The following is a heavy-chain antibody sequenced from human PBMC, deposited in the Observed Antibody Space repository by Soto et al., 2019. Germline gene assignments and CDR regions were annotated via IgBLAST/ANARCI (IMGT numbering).Heavy chain of an antibody. Sequence: EVRLVESGGGLVQPGGSLRLSCAASGFTFSSHSMNWVRQAPGKGLEWVSYISSRSRTKYYADSVKGRFTISRDNAKNSLYLQMNSLRAEDTAVFYCARDDEMGYFDYWGQGTLVTVSS. CDR3: ARDDEMGYFDY. CDR1: GFTFSSHS. J-gene: IGHJ4*02. V-gene: IGHV3-48*01. CDR2: ISSRSRTK. D-gene: IGHD3-16*01.